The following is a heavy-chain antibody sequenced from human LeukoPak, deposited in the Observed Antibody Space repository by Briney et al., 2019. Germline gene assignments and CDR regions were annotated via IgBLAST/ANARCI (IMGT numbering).Heavy chain of an antibody. CDR3: ARDYIRRGTIFGTREDAFDV. Sequence: ASVKVSCKTSGYTFTAYDITWMRQATGQGLEWMVWLDTNNGHTGYAQKFQGRVTITRDTSMSTAYMELTSLRSEDTAVYYCARDYIRRGTIFGTREDAFDVWGQGTMVTVSS. CDR1: GYTFTAYD. CDR2: LDTNNGHT. J-gene: IGHJ3*01. V-gene: IGHV1-8*03. D-gene: IGHD3-3*01.